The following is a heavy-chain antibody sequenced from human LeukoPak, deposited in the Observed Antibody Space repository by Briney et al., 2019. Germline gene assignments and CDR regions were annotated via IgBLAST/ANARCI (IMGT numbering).Heavy chain of an antibody. CDR3: ATYDFWSGYSSY. J-gene: IGHJ4*02. D-gene: IGHD3-3*01. CDR1: GYTLTELS. V-gene: IGHV1-24*01. CDR2: FDPEDGET. Sequence: ASVKVSCKVSGYTLTELSMHWVRQAPGKGLEWMGGFDPEDGETIYAQKFQGRVTMTEDTSTDTAYMELSSLRSEDTAEYYCATYDFWSGYSSYWGQGTLVTVSS.